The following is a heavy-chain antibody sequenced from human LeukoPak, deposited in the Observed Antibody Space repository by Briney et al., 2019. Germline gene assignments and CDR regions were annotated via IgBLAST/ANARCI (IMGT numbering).Heavy chain of an antibody. J-gene: IGHJ4*02. CDR2: MQSTGNS. D-gene: IGHD5-18*01. CDR1: GDSISTYH. Sequence: PSGTLSLTCTVSGDSISTYHWNWIRKPPGKGLEWIGYMQSTGNSNYNPSLKNRVNIFVDMSKNHFVLNLRSVTAADTAVYYCARDKRHSYGRYFDPWGQGMLVTVSS. CDR3: ARDKRHSYGRYFDP. V-gene: IGHV4-59*01.